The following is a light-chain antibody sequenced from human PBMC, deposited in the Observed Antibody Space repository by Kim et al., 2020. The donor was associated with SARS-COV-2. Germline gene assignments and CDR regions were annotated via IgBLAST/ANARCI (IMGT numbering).Light chain of an antibody. CDR2: YDS. CDR3: QAWDSSSDHTV. Sequence: SYELTQPPSVSVAPGKTARITCGGNNIGSKSVHWYQQKPGQAPVLVIYYDSDRPSGIPERFSGSNSGNTATLTISRVEAGDEADYYCQAWDSSSDHTVFG. CDR1: NIGSKS. J-gene: IGLJ2*01. V-gene: IGLV3-21*04.